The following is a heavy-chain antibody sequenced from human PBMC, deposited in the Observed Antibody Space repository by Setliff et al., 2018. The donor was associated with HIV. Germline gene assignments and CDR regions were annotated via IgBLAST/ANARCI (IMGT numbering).Heavy chain of an antibody. CDR1: GYTFISND. V-gene: IGHV1-8*01. CDR3: ARQLSNSLEC. D-gene: IGHD1-1*01. Sequence: GASVKVSCKASGYTFISNDINWVRQTTGQGLEWMGWMSPNSGDTGYAQNFQGRVTMTRDTSMNTAYMELSGLRSDDTAVYYCARQLSNSLECWGQGTPVTVSS. CDR2: MSPNSGDT. J-gene: IGHJ4*02.